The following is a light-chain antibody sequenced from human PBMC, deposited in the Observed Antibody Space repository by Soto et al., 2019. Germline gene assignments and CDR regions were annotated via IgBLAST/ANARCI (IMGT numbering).Light chain of an antibody. J-gene: IGLJ2*01. CDR3: YSAADNNVV. V-gene: IGLV3-27*01. CDR2: KDS. Sequence: SYELTQPSSVSVSPGQTARITCSGDVLAKKYARWFQQKPGQAPVLVIYKDSERPSWIPERFSGSSSGTTVTLTISGAQVEDEADYYCYSAADNNVVFGGGTNLTVL. CDR1: VLAKKY.